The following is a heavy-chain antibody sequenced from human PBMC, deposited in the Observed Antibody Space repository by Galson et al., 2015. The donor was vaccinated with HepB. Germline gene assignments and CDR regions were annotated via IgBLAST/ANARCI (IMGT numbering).Heavy chain of an antibody. V-gene: IGHV1-18*01. D-gene: IGHD6-19*01. J-gene: IGHJ1*01. CDR2: ISAYNGNT. CDR1: GYTSTSYG. Sequence: SVKVSCKASGYTSTSYGISWVRQAPGQGLEWMGWISAYNGNTNYAQKLQGRVTVTIHTSTSTAYMELRSLRSDDTAVYYCATTSRGTGWYASAQHWGQGTLVTVSS. CDR3: ATTSRGTGWYASAQH.